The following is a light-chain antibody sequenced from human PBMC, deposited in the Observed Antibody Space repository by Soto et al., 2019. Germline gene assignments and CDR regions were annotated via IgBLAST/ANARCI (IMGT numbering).Light chain of an antibody. Sequence: EIVLTQSPGTLSLSPGERATLSCRASQTISGSYLAWFQQKPGQAPRLLIYGASSRATGIADRFSGSGSGTDFTLTIGRREPEDFAVYYCQLYGSSPWTFGQGTKVEIK. CDR1: QTISGSY. CDR2: GAS. J-gene: IGKJ1*01. CDR3: QLYGSSPWT. V-gene: IGKV3-20*01.